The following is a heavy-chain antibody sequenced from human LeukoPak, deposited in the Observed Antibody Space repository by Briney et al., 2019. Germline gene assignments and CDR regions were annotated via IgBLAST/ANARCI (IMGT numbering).Heavy chain of an antibody. CDR3: ERDKGGSAAARGYFQH. CDR2: NNPSDGST. J-gene: IGHJ1*01. Sequence: ASVKVSCKASGYTFTSYYMHGVRQPPAQGLEWMVTNNPSDGSTSYGQKFQGRVTIPRHTYTSTVYMELRTLRSEDRAVFYCERDKGGSAAARGYFQHWRQGTLV. D-gene: IGHD3-16*01. CDR1: GYTFTSYY. V-gene: IGHV1-46*01.